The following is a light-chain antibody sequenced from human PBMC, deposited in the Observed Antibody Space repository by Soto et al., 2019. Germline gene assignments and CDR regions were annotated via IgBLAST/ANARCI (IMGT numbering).Light chain of an antibody. J-gene: IGLJ1*01. CDR1: SSDVGGYNY. Sequence: QSALTQPASVSGSPGRSITISCTGTSSDVGGYNYVSWYQQHPGKAPKLMIYEVSNRPSGVSNRFSGSKSGNTASLTISGLQAEDEADYYCSSYTSSSTRVFGTGTKATV. V-gene: IGLV2-14*01. CDR2: EVS. CDR3: SSYTSSSTRV.